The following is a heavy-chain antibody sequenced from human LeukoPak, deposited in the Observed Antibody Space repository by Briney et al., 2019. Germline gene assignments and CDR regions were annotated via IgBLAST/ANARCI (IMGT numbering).Heavy chain of an antibody. CDR3: ARQQYDSSGYYYVSPL. V-gene: IGHV5-51*01. D-gene: IGHD3-22*01. J-gene: IGHJ4*02. Sequence: GESLKISCKGSGYSFTSYWIGWVRQMPGKGLEWMGIIYPGDSDTRYSPSFQGQVTISADKSISTAYLQWSSLKASDTAMYYCARQQYDSSGYYYVSPLWGQGTLVTVSS. CDR2: IYPGDSDT. CDR1: GYSFTSYW.